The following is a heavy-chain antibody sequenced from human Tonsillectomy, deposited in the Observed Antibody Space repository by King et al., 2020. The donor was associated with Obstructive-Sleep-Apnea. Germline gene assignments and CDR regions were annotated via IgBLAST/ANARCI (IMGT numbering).Heavy chain of an antibody. J-gene: IGHJ5*02. V-gene: IGHV4-39*07. Sequence: QLQLQESGPGLVKPSEILSLPCTGSGGSLRSSIYYWGWIRQPPGKGLEWIGRFYYSWSTHYNPSLTSRVTISLDTSKNQFSLKLSTVTAADTAVYYCARDYDFWSGYYTNWFDPWGQGTLVTVSS. CDR3: ARDYDFWSGYYTNWFDP. D-gene: IGHD3-3*01. CDR1: GGSLRSSIYY. CDR2: FYYSWST.